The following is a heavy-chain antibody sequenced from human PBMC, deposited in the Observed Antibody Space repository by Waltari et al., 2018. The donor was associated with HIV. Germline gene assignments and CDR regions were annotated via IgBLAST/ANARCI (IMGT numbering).Heavy chain of an antibody. Sequence: QLQLQESGPGLVKPSETLSLTCTVSGGSISSSSYYWGWIRQPPGKWLEWIGSIYYSVSTYYNPSLKSRVTISVDTSKNQFSLKLSSVTAADTAVYYCARQCMVVTQEHYFDYWGQGTLVTVSS. CDR3: ARQCMVVTQEHYFDY. CDR1: GGSISSSSYY. J-gene: IGHJ4*02. V-gene: IGHV4-39*01. D-gene: IGHD2-21*02. CDR2: IYYSVST.